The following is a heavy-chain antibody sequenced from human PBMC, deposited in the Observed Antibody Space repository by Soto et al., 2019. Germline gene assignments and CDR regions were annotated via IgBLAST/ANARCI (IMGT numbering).Heavy chain of an antibody. CDR3: ARDHAYCSSTSCWAPYYFDY. V-gene: IGHV1-3*01. CDR2: INAGNGNT. CDR1: GYTFTSYA. D-gene: IGHD2-2*01. J-gene: IGHJ4*02. Sequence: VASVKVSCKASGYTFTSYAMHWVRQAPGQRLEWMGWINAGNGNTKYSQKFQGRVTITRDTSASTAYMELSSLRSEDTAVYYCARDHAYCSSTSCWAPYYFDYWGQGTLVTVSS.